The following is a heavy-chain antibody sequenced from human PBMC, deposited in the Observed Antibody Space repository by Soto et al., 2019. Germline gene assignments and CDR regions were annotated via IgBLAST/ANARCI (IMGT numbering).Heavy chain of an antibody. D-gene: IGHD3-22*01. CDR1: GYTFTGYY. Sequence: QVPLVQSGAEVKKPGASVKVSCKASGYTFTGYYMHWVRQAPGQGLEWMGWINPNSGGTNYAQKFQGWVTMTRDTSISTAYMELSRLRSDDTAVYYCARVSYYDSSTNYYYGMDVWGQGTTVTVSS. V-gene: IGHV1-2*04. J-gene: IGHJ6*02. CDR3: ARVSYYDSSTNYYYGMDV. CDR2: INPNSGGT.